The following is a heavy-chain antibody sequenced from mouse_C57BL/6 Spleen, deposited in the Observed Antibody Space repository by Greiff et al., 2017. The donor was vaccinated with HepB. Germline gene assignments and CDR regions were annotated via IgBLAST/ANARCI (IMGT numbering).Heavy chain of an antibody. Sequence: VQLQQSGTVLARPGASVKLSCKASGYTFTSYWMHWVKQRPGQGLEWIGMIHPNSGSTNYNEKFKSKATLTVDKSSSTAYMQLSSLTSEDSAVYYCARGYGSFDYWGQGTTLTVSS. V-gene: IGHV1-64*01. J-gene: IGHJ2*01. CDR2: IHPNSGST. CDR3: ARGYGSFDY. CDR1: GYTFTSYW. D-gene: IGHD2-2*01.